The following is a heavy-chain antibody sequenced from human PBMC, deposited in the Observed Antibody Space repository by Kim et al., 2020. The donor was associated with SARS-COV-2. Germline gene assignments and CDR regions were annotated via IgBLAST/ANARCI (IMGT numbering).Heavy chain of an antibody. J-gene: IGHJ6*02. V-gene: IGHV4-34*01. CDR3: ARGAVDYYYGMDV. Sequence: YNPSLKSRVTLSVATSKNQVSLRLSSVTAADTAVYYCARGAVDYYYGMDVWGQGTTVIVSS.